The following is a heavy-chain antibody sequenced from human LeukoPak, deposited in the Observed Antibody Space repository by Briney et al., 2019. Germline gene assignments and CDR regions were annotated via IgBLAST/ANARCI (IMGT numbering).Heavy chain of an antibody. Sequence: SETLSLTCGVSGGSISSNNWWSWVRQPPGQGLEWIGEIYHSGSANYNPSLKSRVTISVDKSKNQLSLKLISVTAADTAVYYCARGGYYGSGNDFRFDPWGQGTLVTVSS. CDR1: GGSISSNNW. D-gene: IGHD3-10*01. CDR2: IYHSGSA. J-gene: IGHJ5*02. V-gene: IGHV4-4*02. CDR3: ARGGYYGSGNDFRFDP.